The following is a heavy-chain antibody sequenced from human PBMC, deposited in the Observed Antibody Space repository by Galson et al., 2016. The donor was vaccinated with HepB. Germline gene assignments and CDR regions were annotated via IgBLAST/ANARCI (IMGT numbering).Heavy chain of an antibody. CDR2: VYYGGNT. CDR1: GGSISRSRNY. Sequence: SETLSLTCTVSGGSISRSRNYWGWIRQPPGKGLEWIGSVYYGGNTYYKSSLKSRVTISVDTSKNQFSLKLTSVTAADTAVYYCARQGGAVGTLPPLEFDYWGQGTLVTVSS. CDR3: ARQGGAVGTLPPLEFDY. J-gene: IGHJ4*02. V-gene: IGHV4-39*01. D-gene: IGHD4-23*01.